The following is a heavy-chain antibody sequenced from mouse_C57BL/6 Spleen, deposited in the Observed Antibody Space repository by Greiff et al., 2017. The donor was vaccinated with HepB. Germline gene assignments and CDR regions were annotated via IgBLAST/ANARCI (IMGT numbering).Heavy chain of an antibody. CDR1: GYTFTSYW. V-gene: IGHV1-59*01. Sequence: QVQLKQPGAELVRPGTSVKLSCKASGYTFTSYWMHWVKQRPGQGLEWIGVIDPSDSYTNYNQKFKGKATLTVDTSSSTAYMQLSSLTSEDSAVYYCARGLRQDYFDYWGQGTTLTVSS. J-gene: IGHJ2*01. CDR2: IDPSDSYT. CDR3: ARGLRQDYFDY. D-gene: IGHD2-4*01.